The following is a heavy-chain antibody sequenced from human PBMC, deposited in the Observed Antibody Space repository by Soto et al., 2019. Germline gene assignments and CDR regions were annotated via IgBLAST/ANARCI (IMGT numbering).Heavy chain of an antibody. V-gene: IGHV1-2*02. CDR2: INPNSGGT. CDR3: ARDRGIVATMFDPGPAF. CDR1: GYTFTGYY. D-gene: IGHD5-12*01. Sequence: ASVKVSCKASGYTFTGYYMHCVRQAPGQGLEWMGWINPNSGGTNYAQKFQGRVTMTRDTSISTAYMELSRLRSDDTAVYYCARDRGIVATMFDPGPAFWGQGTLVTVSS. J-gene: IGHJ4*02.